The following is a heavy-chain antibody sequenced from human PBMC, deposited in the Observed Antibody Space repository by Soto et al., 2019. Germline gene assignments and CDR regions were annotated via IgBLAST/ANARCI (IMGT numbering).Heavy chain of an antibody. J-gene: IGHJ2*01. V-gene: IGHV1-3*01. Sequence: QVPLVQSGAEVRKPGASVKVSCKTSGYIFINYAMHWVRQAPGQRLEWMGWINGGNGKTEYSQKFQGRVTITRDTSASTVYMELSSLTSEDTAVFYCARSGYSSGWYHWYFDFWGRGTLVTVSS. CDR2: INGGNGKT. CDR3: ARSGYSSGWYHWYFDF. CDR1: GYIFINYA. D-gene: IGHD6-19*01.